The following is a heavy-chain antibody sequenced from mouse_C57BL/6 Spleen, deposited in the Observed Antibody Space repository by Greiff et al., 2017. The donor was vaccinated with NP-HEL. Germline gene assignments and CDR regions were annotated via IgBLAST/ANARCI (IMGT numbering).Heavy chain of an antibody. V-gene: IGHV1-50*01. CDR3: ARSDGSSSHGYFDV. CDR2: IDPSDSYT. Sequence: QVQLQQPGAELVKPGASVKLSCKASGYTFTSYWMQWVKQRPGQGLEWIGEIDPSDSYTNYNQKFKGKATLTVDTSSSTAYMQLSSLTSEDSAVYYCARSDGSSSHGYFDVWGTGTTVTVSS. J-gene: IGHJ1*03. D-gene: IGHD1-1*01. CDR1: GYTFTSYW.